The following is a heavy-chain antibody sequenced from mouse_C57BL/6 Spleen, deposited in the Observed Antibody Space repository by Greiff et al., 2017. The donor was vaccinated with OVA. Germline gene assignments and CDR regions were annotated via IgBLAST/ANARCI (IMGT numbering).Heavy chain of an antibody. CDR3: ARGQASFFDY. J-gene: IGHJ2*01. CDR2: INPSSGYT. V-gene: IGHV1-7*01. D-gene: IGHD3-2*02. CDR1: GYTFTSYW. Sequence: VQLQQSGAELAKPGASVKLSCKASGYTFTSYWMHWVKQRPGQGLEWIGYINPSSGYTKYNQKFKDKATLTADESSSTAYMQLSSLTYEDSAVDYCARGQASFFDYWGQGTTLTVSS.